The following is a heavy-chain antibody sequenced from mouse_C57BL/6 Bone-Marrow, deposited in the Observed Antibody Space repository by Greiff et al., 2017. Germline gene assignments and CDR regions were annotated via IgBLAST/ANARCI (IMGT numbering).Heavy chain of an antibody. J-gene: IGHJ1*03. CDR2: IHPNSGST. Sequence: VQLQQPGAELVKPGASVKLSCKASGYTFTSYWMHWVKQRPGQGLEWIGMIHPNSGSTNYNEKFKSKATLTVDKSSSTAYMQLSSLTSEDSAVYYCARSGDYYGNFDVWGTGTTVTVSS. D-gene: IGHD1-1*01. CDR3: ARSGDYYGNFDV. CDR1: GYTFTSYW. V-gene: IGHV1-64*01.